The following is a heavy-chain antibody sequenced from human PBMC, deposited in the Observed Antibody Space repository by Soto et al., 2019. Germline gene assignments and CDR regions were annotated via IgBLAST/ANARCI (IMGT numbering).Heavy chain of an antibody. V-gene: IGHV1-3*01. Sequence: ASVKVSCKASGYTFTSYAMHWVRQAPGQRLEWMGWINAGNGNTKYSQKFQGRVTITRDTSASTAYMELSSLRSEDTAVYYCARTYYDILTGPLGAFDICGQGTMVTVSS. CDR1: GYTFTSYA. J-gene: IGHJ3*02. CDR2: INAGNGNT. CDR3: ARTYYDILTGPLGAFDI. D-gene: IGHD3-9*01.